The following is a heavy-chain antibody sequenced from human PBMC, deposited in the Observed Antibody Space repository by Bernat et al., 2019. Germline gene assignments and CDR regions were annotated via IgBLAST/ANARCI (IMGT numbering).Heavy chain of an antibody. CDR1: GFTFSSYG. Sequence: VQLVESGGGLVQPGRSLRLSCAASGFTFSSYGMHWVRQAPGKGLEWVAVIWYDGSNKYYADSVKGRFTISRDNSKNTLYLQMNSLRAEDTAVYYCARESYYDSSGYYRFDYWGQGTLVTVSS. J-gene: IGHJ4*02. V-gene: IGHV3-33*01. CDR2: IWYDGSNK. D-gene: IGHD3-22*01. CDR3: ARESYYDSSGYYRFDY.